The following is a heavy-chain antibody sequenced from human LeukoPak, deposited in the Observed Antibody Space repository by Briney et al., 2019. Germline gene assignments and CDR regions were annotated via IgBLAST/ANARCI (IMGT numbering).Heavy chain of an antibody. Sequence: SETLSLTCTVSGGSISSYYWSWIRQPPGKGLEWIGYIYYSGSTNYNPSLKSRVTISVDTSKNQFSLKLSSVTAADTAVYYCARLYYYDSSGYYEVRAFDIWGQGTMVTVSS. V-gene: IGHV4-59*08. CDR2: IYYSGST. CDR1: GGSISSYY. J-gene: IGHJ3*02. CDR3: ARLYYYDSSGYYEVRAFDI. D-gene: IGHD3-22*01.